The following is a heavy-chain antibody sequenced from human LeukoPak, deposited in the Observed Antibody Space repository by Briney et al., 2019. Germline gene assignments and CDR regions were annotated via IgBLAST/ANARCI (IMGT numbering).Heavy chain of an antibody. D-gene: IGHD3-10*01. CDR1: GYTFTSYA. V-gene: IGHV1-3*01. CDR2: INAGNGNT. CDR3: ASIYGSGSYPEI. J-gene: IGHJ4*02. Sequence: ASVKVSCKVSGYTFTSYAMHWVRQAPGQRLEWMGWINAGNGNTKYSQKFQGRVTITRDTSASTAYMELNSLRSEDTAVYYCASIYGSGSYPEIWGQGTLVTVSS.